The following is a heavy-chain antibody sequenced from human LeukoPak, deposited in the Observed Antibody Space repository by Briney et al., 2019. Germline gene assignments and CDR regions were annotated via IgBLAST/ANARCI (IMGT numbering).Heavy chain of an antibody. CDR2: IIPIFGTA. D-gene: IGHD3-16*01. Sequence: GASVKVSCRASGYTFTNYDITWIRQAPGQGLEWMGGIIPIFGTANYAQKFQGRVTITADKSTSTAYMELSSLRSEDTAVYYCARSVGGGLSRSYYYYMDVWGKGTTVTVSS. CDR1: GYTFTNYD. V-gene: IGHV1-69*06. CDR3: ARSVGGGLSRSYYYYMDV. J-gene: IGHJ6*03.